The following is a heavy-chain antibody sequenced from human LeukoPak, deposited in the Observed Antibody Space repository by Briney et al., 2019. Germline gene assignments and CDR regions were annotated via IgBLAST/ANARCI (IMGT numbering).Heavy chain of an antibody. D-gene: IGHD6-25*01. CDR2: IYYSGST. J-gene: IGHJ5*02. CDR1: GGSISSSSYY. V-gene: IGHV4-39*07. CDR3: ARAAKFLWFDP. Sequence: PSETLSLTCTVSGGSISSSSYYWGWIRQPPGKGLEWIGSIYYSGSTYYNPSLKRRVTISVDTTKNQFSLKLSSVTAADTAVYYCARAAKFLWFDPWGQGTLVTVSS.